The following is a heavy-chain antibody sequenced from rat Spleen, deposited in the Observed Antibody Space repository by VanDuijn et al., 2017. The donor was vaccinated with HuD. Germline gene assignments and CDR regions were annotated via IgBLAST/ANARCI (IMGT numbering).Heavy chain of an antibody. Sequence: EVQLVESGGGLVQPGRSMKLSCAASGFTFSSFPMAWVRQAPTKGLEWVATISTSGGSTYYRDSVKGRFTISRDNAKSTLYLQMDSLRSEDTATYYCARRHYGYTGDFDYWGQGVMVPVSS. J-gene: IGHJ2*01. D-gene: IGHD1-11*01. CDR1: GFTFSSFP. CDR2: ISTSGGST. V-gene: IGHV5-46*01. CDR3: ARRHYGYTGDFDY.